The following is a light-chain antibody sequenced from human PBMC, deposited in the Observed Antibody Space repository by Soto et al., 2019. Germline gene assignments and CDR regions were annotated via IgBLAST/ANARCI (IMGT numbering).Light chain of an antibody. CDR2: EVS. CDR3: TSYTTTTLEV. J-gene: IGLJ1*01. CDR1: SSDVGLYNY. Sequence: QSALTQPASVSGSPGQSITISCTGTSSDVGLYNYVSWYQQHPGKDPKLMIYEVSNRPSGVSNRFSASKSGNTASLTISGLQAEDEADYYCTSYTTTTLEVFGTGTKVTVL. V-gene: IGLV2-14*01.